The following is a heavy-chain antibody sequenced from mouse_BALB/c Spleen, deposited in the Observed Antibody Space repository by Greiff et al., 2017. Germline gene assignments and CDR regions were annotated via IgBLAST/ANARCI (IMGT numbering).Heavy chain of an antibody. J-gene: IGHJ2*01. CDR1: GFTFSDYY. D-gene: IGHD2-14*01. V-gene: IGHV5-4*02. Sequence: EVQGVESGGGLVKPGGSLKLSCAASGFTFSDYYMYWVRQTPEKRLEWVATISDGGSYTYYPDTVKGRFTISRDNAKNTLYLQMSSLKSEDTAMYYCARDDYRYAFDYWGQGTTLTVSS. CDR2: ISDGGSYT. CDR3: ARDDYRYAFDY.